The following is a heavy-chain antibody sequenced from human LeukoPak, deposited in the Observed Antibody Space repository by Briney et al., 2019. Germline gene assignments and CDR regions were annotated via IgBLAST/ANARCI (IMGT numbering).Heavy chain of an antibody. D-gene: IGHD3-16*01. CDR3: ARVGGAFDY. J-gene: IGHJ4*02. CDR2: ISYDGRIK. CDR1: GFNFNTYD. Sequence: GGSLRLSCAASGFNFNTYDMHWVRQAPGKGLEWVAVISYDGRIKYYADSVKGRFTISRDNAKNSLYLQMNSLRAEDTAVYYCARVGGAFDYWGQGTLVTVSS. V-gene: IGHV3-30*04.